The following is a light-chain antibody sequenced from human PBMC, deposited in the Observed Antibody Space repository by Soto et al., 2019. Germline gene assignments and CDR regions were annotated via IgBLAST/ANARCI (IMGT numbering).Light chain of an antibody. V-gene: IGKV3-15*01. CDR3: QQYNNWPPWT. J-gene: IGKJ1*01. CDR1: QSVSTN. CDR2: GAS. Sequence: EIVMTQSPATLSVSPGERVILSCRASQSVSTNLAWYQQKPGQAPSLLIYGASIRATGIPARSSGSGSGTEFTLTMSGLESEDFAVYYCQQYNNWPPWTFGQGTKVDIK.